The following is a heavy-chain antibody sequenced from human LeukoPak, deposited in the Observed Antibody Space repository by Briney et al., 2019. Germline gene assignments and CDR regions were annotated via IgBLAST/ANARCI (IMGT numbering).Heavy chain of an antibody. CDR2: IWYDGSNK. V-gene: IGHV3-33*01. CDR3: ARDGAYCSGGSCYARIYYYYGMDV. J-gene: IGHJ6*02. D-gene: IGHD2-15*01. Sequence: GGSLRLSCAASGFTFSSYGMHWVRQAPGKGLEWVAVIWYDGSNKYYADSVKGRFTISRDNSKNTLYLQMNSLRAEDTAVYYCARDGAYCSGGSCYARIYYYYGMDVWGQGTTVTVSS. CDR1: GFTFSSYG.